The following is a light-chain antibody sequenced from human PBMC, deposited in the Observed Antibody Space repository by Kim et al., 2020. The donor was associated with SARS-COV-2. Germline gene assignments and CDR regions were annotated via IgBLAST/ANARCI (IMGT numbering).Light chain of an antibody. CDR3: QQTMSFPYT. CDR1: QIVINW. V-gene: IGKV1-12*01. CDR2: TAS. Sequence: SASVGDRVTITCRASQIVINWLAWYQQKPGQAPKRLISTASSLQSGVPSRFTGAGSGTDFTLTINSLQPEDSATYYCQQTMSFPYTFGQGTKLEI. J-gene: IGKJ2*01.